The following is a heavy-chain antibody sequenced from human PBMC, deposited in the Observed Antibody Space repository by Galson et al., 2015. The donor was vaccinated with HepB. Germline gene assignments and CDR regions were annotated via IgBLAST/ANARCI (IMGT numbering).Heavy chain of an antibody. Sequence: SLRLSCAASGFTFDDYGMSWVRQAPGKGLEWVSGINWNGGSTGYADSVKGRFTISRDNAKNSLYLQMNSLRAEDTALYYCARDLRQWRKLSYAHFFQHWGQGTLVTVSS. CDR2: INWNGGST. J-gene: IGHJ1*01. V-gene: IGHV3-20*04. CDR3: ARDLRQWRKLSYAHFFQH. CDR1: GFTFDDYG. D-gene: IGHD6-19*01.